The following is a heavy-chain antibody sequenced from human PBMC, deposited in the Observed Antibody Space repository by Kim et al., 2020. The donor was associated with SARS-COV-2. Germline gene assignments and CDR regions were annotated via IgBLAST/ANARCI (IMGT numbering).Heavy chain of an antibody. CDR2: ISHDGNGQ. Sequence: GGSLRLSCAASGFNFSSCAMTWVRQAPGKGLQWVSSISHDGNGQYYEQSVNGRFTISRDDSKNTLYLRLDSLRAEDTALYYCAKDLWGFSAMYAWGQGTTVIVS. CDR1: GFNFSSCA. J-gene: IGHJ6*02. D-gene: IGHD3-10*01. V-gene: IGHV3-23*01. CDR3: AKDLWGFSAMYA.